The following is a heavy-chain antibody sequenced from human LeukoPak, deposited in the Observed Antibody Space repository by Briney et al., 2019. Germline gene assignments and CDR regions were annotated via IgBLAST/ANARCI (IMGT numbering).Heavy chain of an antibody. J-gene: IGHJ4*02. CDR3: ARGPSGYHNT. D-gene: IGHD5-12*01. V-gene: IGHV3-23*01. CDR1: GFTFSNFV. Sequence: GGSLRLSCAASGFTFSNFVMSWVRQAPGKGLEWVSYIDGGGGSTNYADSVKGRFTISRDNSKNTLYLQMNSLRAEDTAVYYCARGPSGYHNTGGQGTLVTVSS. CDR2: IDGGGGST.